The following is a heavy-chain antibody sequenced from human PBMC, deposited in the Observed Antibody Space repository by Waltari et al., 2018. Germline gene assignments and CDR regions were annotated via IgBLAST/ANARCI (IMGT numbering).Heavy chain of an antibody. CDR1: GDSINNDY. J-gene: IGHJ4*02. V-gene: IGHV4-59*01. D-gene: IGHD3-3*01. Sequence: QVQLQESGPGLVKPSETLSLTCAVSGDSINNDYWAWIRQPPGKELEWIGYIAYNGRTNYNPSLRSRVTISVDTSKTRFSLKLSSVTAADTAVYYCARSYDFWSGYPLDYWGQGTLVTVSS. CDR3: ARSYDFWSGYPLDY. CDR2: IAYNGRT.